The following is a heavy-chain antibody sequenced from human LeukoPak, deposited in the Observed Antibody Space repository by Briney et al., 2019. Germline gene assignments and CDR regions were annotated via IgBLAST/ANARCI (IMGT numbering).Heavy chain of an antibody. Sequence: SETLSLTCTVSGGSISSYYWSWIRQPAGKGLEWIGRIYTSGSTNYNPSLKSRVTMSVDTSKNQFSLKLSSVTAADTAVYYCARVDSSGWYGDAFDIWGQGTMATVSS. J-gene: IGHJ3*02. V-gene: IGHV4-4*07. D-gene: IGHD6-19*01. CDR3: ARVDSSGWYGDAFDI. CDR2: IYTSGST. CDR1: GGSISSYY.